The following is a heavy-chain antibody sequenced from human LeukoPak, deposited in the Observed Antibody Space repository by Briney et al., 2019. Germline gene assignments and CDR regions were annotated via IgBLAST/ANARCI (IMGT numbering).Heavy chain of an antibody. CDR1: GFTFSSYA. CDR2: ISDSGGST. J-gene: IGHJ4*02. D-gene: IGHD3-10*01. V-gene: IGHV3-23*01. Sequence: GGSLRLSCAASGFTFSSYAMSWVRQAPGKGLEWVSTISDSGGSTYYVDSVKGRFTISRDNSRKTLYLLMNSLRAEDTAVYYCAKDLYYGSGSKFDDWGQGTLVTVSS. CDR3: AKDLYYGSGSKFDD.